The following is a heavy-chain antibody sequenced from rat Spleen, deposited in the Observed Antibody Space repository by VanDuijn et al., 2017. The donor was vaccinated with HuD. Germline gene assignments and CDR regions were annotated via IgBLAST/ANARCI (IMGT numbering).Heavy chain of an antibody. CDR3: ATGPRILRIDWFAY. Sequence: EVQLVESGGGLVQPGRSMKLSCAASGFTYSNYVMAWVSQAPKKGLEWVATIIYDGTRTFYRDSVKGRFTISRDNAKSTLYLQMDSLTSEDTATYYCATGPRILRIDWFAYWGQGTQVTVSS. D-gene: IGHD1-6*01. J-gene: IGHJ3*01. V-gene: IGHV5S10*01. CDR2: IIYDGTRT. CDR1: GFTYSNYV.